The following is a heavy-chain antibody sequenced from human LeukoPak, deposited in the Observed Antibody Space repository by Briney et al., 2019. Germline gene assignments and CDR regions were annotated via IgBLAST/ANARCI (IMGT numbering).Heavy chain of an antibody. J-gene: IGHJ4*02. D-gene: IGHD6-6*01. V-gene: IGHV4-30-4*08. Sequence: PSETLSLTCTVSGGSISSGDYYWSWIRQPPGKGLEWIGYIYYSGSTYYNPSLKSQVTISVDTSKNQFSLKLSSVTAADTAVYYCARGSSSSWGFDYWGQGTLVTVSS. CDR2: IYYSGST. CDR3: ARGSSSSWGFDY. CDR1: GGSISSGDYY.